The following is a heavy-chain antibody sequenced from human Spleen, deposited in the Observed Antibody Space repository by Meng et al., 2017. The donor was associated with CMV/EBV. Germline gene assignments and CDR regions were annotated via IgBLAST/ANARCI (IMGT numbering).Heavy chain of an antibody. CDR2: TRNKANSYTT. Sequence: VQPGGSLRLSWAASGFTFSDHYMDWVRQAPGKGLEWVGRTRNKANSYTTEYAASVKGRFTISRDDSKNSLYLQMNSLKTEDTAVYYCARWGAWEGTTKGAFDYWGQGTLVTVSS. CDR1: GFTFSDHY. V-gene: IGHV3-72*01. D-gene: IGHD1-26*01. CDR3: ARWGAWEGTTKGAFDY. J-gene: IGHJ4*02.